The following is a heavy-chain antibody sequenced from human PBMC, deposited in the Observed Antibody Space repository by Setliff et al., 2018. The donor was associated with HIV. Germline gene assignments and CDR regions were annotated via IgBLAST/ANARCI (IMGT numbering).Heavy chain of an antibody. CDR3: ARGTPVGTIWNYYSYMDL. V-gene: IGHV1-69*13. Sequence: SVKVSCKASGGTLSSYVVSWVQQAPGQGLEWMGGIIGIFDTPKYAQKFQGRVTITADESTNTAYMELRSLRSEDTAVYYCARGTPVGTIWNYYSYMDLWGKGTTVTVSS. CDR2: IIGIFDTP. D-gene: IGHD3-3*01. J-gene: IGHJ6*03. CDR1: GGTLSSYV.